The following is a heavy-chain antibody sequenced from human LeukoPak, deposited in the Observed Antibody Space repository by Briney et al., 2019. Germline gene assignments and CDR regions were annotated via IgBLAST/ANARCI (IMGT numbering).Heavy chain of an antibody. V-gene: IGHV3-48*02. CDR2: ISSSSSTI. CDR3: ARGDRGSYYTNWFDP. J-gene: IGHJ5*02. D-gene: IGHD3-10*01. CDR1: GFTFSSYS. Sequence: GGSLRLSCAASGFTFSSYSMNWVRQAPGKGLEWVSYISSSSSTIYYADSVKGRFTISRDNAKNSLYLQMNSLRDEDTAVYYCARGDRGSYYTNWFDPWGQGTLVTVSS.